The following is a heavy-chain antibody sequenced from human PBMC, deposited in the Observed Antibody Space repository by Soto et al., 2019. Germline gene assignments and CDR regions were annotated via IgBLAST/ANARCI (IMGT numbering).Heavy chain of an antibody. D-gene: IGHD2-15*01. CDR1: GFTFSSYW. J-gene: IGHJ3*02. Sequence: GGSLRLSCAASGFTFSSYWMSWVRQAPGKGLEWVANIKQDGSEKYYVDSVKGRFTISRDNAKNSLYLQMNSLRAEDTAVYYCAREPHDIVVVYSAFDIWGQGTMVTVSS. V-gene: IGHV3-7*01. CDR3: AREPHDIVVVYSAFDI. CDR2: IKQDGSEK.